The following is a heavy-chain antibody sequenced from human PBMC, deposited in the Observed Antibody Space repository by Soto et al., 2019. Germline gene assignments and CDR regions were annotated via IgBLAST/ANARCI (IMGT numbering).Heavy chain of an antibody. J-gene: IGHJ4*02. CDR2: IWYDGSNK. D-gene: IGHD6-19*01. CDR1: GFTFSSYG. Sequence: TGGSLSPSCAASGFTFSSYGMHWVRQAPGKGLEWVAVIWYDGSNKYYADSVKGRFTISRDNSKNTLYLQMNSLRAEDTAVYYCARASGSGWSFDYWGQGTLVTVAS. CDR3: ARASGSGWSFDY. V-gene: IGHV3-33*01.